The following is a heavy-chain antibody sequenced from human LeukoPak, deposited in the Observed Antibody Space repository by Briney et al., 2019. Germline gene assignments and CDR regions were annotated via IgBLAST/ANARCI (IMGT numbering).Heavy chain of an antibody. CDR1: GFTFSSYS. Sequence: GGSVRLSCEASGFTFSSYSMNWVRQAPGKGLEWVSYISSGSGTIYYADSVKGRFTISRDNAKNSLYLQMNSLRAEDTAVYYCARGRNYYYMDVWGKGTTVTVSS. J-gene: IGHJ6*03. V-gene: IGHV3-48*01. CDR3: ARGRNYYYMDV. CDR2: ISSGSGTI.